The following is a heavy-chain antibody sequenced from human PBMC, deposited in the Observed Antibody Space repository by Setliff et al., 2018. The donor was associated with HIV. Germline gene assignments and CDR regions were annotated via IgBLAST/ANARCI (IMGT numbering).Heavy chain of an antibody. J-gene: IGHJ6*02. CDR1: GYTFTTYG. CDR2: ISPYIGHT. D-gene: IGHD6-19*01. Sequence: WASVKVSCKASGYTFTTYGISWVRQAPGHGLEWMGWISPYIGHTNYAQNFQGRVTMTIDTSTSTAYMELRSLRSDDTAVYFCARLGSGWSDSYYYAMDVWGQGTTVTVSS. CDR3: ARLGSGWSDSYYYAMDV. V-gene: IGHV1-18*01.